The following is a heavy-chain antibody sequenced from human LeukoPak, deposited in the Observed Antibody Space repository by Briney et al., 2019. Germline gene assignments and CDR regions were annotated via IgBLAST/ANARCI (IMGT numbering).Heavy chain of an antibody. V-gene: IGHV4-4*07. D-gene: IGHD5-12*01. CDR1: GVSISNYY. Sequence: SETLPLTCSVSGVSISNYYWSWIRQPAEKGLEWIGRIYSSGSANYNPSLMSRVTMSVDTSKNRFSLKLSSVTAADTAVYYCARGAAIMSDYFDYWGQGVLVTVSS. CDR2: IYSSGSA. CDR3: ARGAAIMSDYFDY. J-gene: IGHJ4*02.